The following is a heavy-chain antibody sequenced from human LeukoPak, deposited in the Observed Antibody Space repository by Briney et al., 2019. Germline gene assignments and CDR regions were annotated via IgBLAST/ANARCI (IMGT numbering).Heavy chain of an antibody. V-gene: IGHV3-20*04. D-gene: IGHD3-10*01. Sequence: GGSLRLSCAASGFTFDDYGVSWVRQAPGKGLEWVSGINWNGGSTGYADSVKGRFTISRDNAKNSLYLQMNSLRAEDTALYYCARAKVLWFGELLGWFDPWGQGTLVTVSS. CDR2: INWNGGST. CDR3: ARAKVLWFGELLGWFDP. J-gene: IGHJ5*02. CDR1: GFTFDDYG.